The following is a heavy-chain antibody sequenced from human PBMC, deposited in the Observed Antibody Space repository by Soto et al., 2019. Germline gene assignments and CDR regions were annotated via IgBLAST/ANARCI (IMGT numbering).Heavy chain of an antibody. V-gene: IGHV3-11*01. CDR1: GFTFSDYY. CDR3: AGRGSYSGGKVF. D-gene: IGHD1-26*01. J-gene: IGHJ4*02. CDR2: ISSSGSTI. Sequence: GGSLRLSCAASGFTFSDYYMSWIRQAPGKGLEWVSYISSSGSTIYYADSMKGRFTISRGNAKNSLYLQMNSLRAEDTAVHYFAGRGSYSGGKVFWGQGTLVTVSS.